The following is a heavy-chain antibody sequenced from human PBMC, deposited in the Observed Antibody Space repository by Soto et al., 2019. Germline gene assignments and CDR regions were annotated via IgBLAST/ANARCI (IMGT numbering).Heavy chain of an antibody. V-gene: IGHV3-23*01. CDR2: ISGSGGST. D-gene: IGHD6-13*01. CDR1: GFTFSSYA. J-gene: IGHJ4*02. Sequence: GXSLRLSCAASGFTFSSYAISWVLQAPGKGLEWVSAISGSGGSTYYADSVKGRFTISRDNSKNTLYLQMNSLRAEDTAVYYCAKENGYSSSWFEFDYWGQGTLVTVSS. CDR3: AKENGYSSSWFEFDY.